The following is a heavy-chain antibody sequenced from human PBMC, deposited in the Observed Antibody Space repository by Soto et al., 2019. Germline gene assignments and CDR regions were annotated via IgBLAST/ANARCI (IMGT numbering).Heavy chain of an antibody. V-gene: IGHV1-18*01. D-gene: IGHD5-12*01. CDR1: GYTFTSYG. Sequence: ASVKVSCKASGYTFTSYGISWVRQAPGQGLEWMGWISAYNGNTNYAQKLQGRVTMTTDTSTSTAYMELRSLRSDDTSVYYCAGDRAHIVATIRVDYWGQGTLVTVSS. CDR3: AGDRAHIVATIRVDY. J-gene: IGHJ4*02. CDR2: ISAYNGNT.